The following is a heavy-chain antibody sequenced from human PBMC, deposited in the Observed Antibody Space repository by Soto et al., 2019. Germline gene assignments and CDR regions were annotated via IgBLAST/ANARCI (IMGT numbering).Heavy chain of an antibody. CDR1: GGSVSSGDYY. J-gene: IGHJ4*02. CDR3: ARGPRGLIFPFLDY. D-gene: IGHD3-16*01. V-gene: IGHV4-31*03. CDR2: ISYSGST. Sequence: QVHLQESGPGLVKPSQTLSLTCTVSGGSVSSGDYYWSWIRQHPGKGLEWIGYISYSGSTYYNPSLKSRITISVDTSKNQFSLRLNSVTAADTAVYYCARGPRGLIFPFLDYWGRGTLVTVSS.